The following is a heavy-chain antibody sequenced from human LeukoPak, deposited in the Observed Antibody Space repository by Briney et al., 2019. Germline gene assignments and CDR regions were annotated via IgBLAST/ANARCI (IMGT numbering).Heavy chain of an antibody. CDR1: GFTFVNSW. CDR2: IKQDGSEK. Sequence: PGGSLRLSCAGSGFTFVNSWMNWFRQTPGKGLEWVANIKQDGSEKYVDSVKGRFTISRDIAKTSLYLQMNSLRAEDTAVYYCAREASSHFTWGQGTLVTDSS. D-gene: IGHD3-3*02. V-gene: IGHV3-7*01. J-gene: IGHJ5*02. CDR3: AREASSHFT.